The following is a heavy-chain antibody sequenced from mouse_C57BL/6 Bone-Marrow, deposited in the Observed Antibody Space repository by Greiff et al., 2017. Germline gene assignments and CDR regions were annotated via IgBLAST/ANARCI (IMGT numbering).Heavy chain of an antibody. V-gene: IGHV1-52*01. J-gene: IGHJ2*01. D-gene: IGHD2-3*01. CDR1: GYTFTSYW. CDR3: ARGGWLPVGY. Sequence: QVQLQQPGAELVRPGSSVKLSCKASGYTFTSYWMHWVKQRPIQGLEWIGNIDPYDSETHYNQKFKDKATLTVDKSSSTAYMQLSSLQSEDDSVYYCARGGWLPVGYWGQGTTLTVSS. CDR2: IDPYDSET.